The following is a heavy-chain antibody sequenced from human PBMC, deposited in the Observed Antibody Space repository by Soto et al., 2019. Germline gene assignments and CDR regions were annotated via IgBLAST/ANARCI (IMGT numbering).Heavy chain of an antibody. J-gene: IGHJ4*02. CDR2: ISDSGANT. Sequence: GGSLRLSCAASGFTFSTYAMAWVRQAPGKGLDWVSAISDSGANTYYPDSVKGRFTISSDNSKNTLYLQPDSLRVEDTAVYYCASSRAYYDYWGQGTVVSVSA. CDR3: ASSRAYYDY. V-gene: IGHV3-23*01. CDR1: GFTFSTYA. D-gene: IGHD3-22*01.